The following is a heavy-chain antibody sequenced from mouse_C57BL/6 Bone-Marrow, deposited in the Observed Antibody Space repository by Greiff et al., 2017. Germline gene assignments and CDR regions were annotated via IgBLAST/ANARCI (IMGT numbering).Heavy chain of an antibody. J-gene: IGHJ2*01. D-gene: IGHD2-3*01. CDR2: ISSGGSYT. Sequence: EVHLVESGGDLVKPGGSLKLSCAASGFTFSSYGMSWVRPTPDKRLAWVATISSGGSYTYYPDSVKWRFTISRDNAKNTLYLQMSSLKSEDTAMYYCARGGWLLLYYFDYWGQGTTLTVSS. V-gene: IGHV5-6*01. CDR1: GFTFSSYG. CDR3: ARGGWLLLYYFDY.